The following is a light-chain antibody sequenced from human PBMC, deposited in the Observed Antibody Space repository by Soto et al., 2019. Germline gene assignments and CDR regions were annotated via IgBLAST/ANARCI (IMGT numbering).Light chain of an antibody. Sequence: DIQMTQSPSSLSASVGDRVTITCQASQDISNYLNWYQQKPGRAPKLLIYDASNLETGVPSRFRGSGSGTDFTFTISSLQPDDFSIYYCQHYDDLIFTFGPGTRV. CDR1: QDISNY. CDR3: QHYDDLIFT. CDR2: DAS. V-gene: IGKV1-33*01. J-gene: IGKJ3*01.